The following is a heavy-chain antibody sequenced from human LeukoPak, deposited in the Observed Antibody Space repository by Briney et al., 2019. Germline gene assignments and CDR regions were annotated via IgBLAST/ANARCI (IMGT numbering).Heavy chain of an antibody. J-gene: IGHJ4*02. D-gene: IGHD2-2*01. CDR1: GFVFSSFA. Sequence: GGSLRLSCAASGFVFSSFAMNWVRQAPGKGLEWVSLISGDGGSTNYADSVKGRFTISRDNSKNSLYLQMNSLRTEDTAFYYCAKDRYCSSTRCFAPADHWGQGTLVTVSS. CDR2: ISGDGGST. V-gene: IGHV3-43*02. CDR3: AKDRYCSSTRCFAPADH.